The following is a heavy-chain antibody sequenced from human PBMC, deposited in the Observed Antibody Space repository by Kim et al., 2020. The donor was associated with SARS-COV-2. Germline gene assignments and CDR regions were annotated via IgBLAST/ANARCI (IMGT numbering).Heavy chain of an antibody. Sequence: GGSLRLSCAASGFTFSNAWMSWVLQAPGKGLEWVGRIKSKTDGGTTDYAAPVKGRFTISRDDSKNTLYLQMNSLKTEDTAVYYCTTDRNYYDYVWGSYRPTDYWGQGTLGTVSA. J-gene: IGHJ4*02. CDR1: GFTFSNAW. CDR2: IKSKTDGGTT. V-gene: IGHV3-15*01. D-gene: IGHD3-16*02. CDR3: TTDRNYYDYVWGSYRPTDY.